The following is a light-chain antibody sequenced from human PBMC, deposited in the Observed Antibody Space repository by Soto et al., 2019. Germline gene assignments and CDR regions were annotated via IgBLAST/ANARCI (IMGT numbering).Light chain of an antibody. CDR2: DVS. V-gene: IGLV2-14*03. Sequence: QSALTQPASVSVSPGQSITISCTGSSSDIGGYDYVSWYQQYPGKAPKLMIYDVSNRPSGVSNRFSGSKSGNTASLTISGLQADGEADYYCSSFASSTTRVFGTGTKLTVL. CDR1: SSDIGGYDY. J-gene: IGLJ1*01. CDR3: SSFASSTTRV.